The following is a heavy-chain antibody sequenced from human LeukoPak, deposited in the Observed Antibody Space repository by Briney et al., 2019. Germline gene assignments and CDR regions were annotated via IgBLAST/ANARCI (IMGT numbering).Heavy chain of an antibody. D-gene: IGHD6-19*01. V-gene: IGHV4-31*03. Sequence: SETLSLTCTVSGGSLSSGGYYWRWLRQHPGRGLEWIGYIYYSGSTYYNPSLKSRVTISVDTSKNQFSLKLSSVTAADTAVYYCARDIGSGWYDWGYWGQGTLVTVSS. CDR3: ARDIGSGWYDWGY. J-gene: IGHJ4*02. CDR2: IYYSGST. CDR1: GGSLSSGGYY.